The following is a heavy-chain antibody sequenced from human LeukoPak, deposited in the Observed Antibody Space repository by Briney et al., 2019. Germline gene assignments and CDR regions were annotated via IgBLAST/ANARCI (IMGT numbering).Heavy chain of an antibody. J-gene: IGHJ6*02. Sequence: PSETLSLTCTVSGGSIRSYYWSWIRQPPGKGLEWIGYIYNSGSINYYPSLKSRVTISIDTSKNQFSLKLSSVTAADTAVYYCARYGAVNKNWSGMDVWGQGTTVTVSS. CDR1: GGSIRSYY. CDR2: IYNSGSI. D-gene: IGHD3-16*01. V-gene: IGHV4-59*01. CDR3: ARYGAVNKNWSGMDV.